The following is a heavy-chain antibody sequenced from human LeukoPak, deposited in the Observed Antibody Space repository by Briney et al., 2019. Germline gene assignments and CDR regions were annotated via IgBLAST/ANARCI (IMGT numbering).Heavy chain of an antibody. Sequence: PGGSLRLSCAASGFTFSSYWMSWVRQAPGKGLEWVAFIRYDGSNKYYADSVKGRFTISRDNSKNTLYLQMNSLRAEDTAVYYCAKRSWKMATGNFDYWGQGTLVTVSS. J-gene: IGHJ4*02. D-gene: IGHD5-24*01. CDR1: GFTFSSYW. CDR2: IRYDGSNK. V-gene: IGHV3-30*02. CDR3: AKRSWKMATGNFDY.